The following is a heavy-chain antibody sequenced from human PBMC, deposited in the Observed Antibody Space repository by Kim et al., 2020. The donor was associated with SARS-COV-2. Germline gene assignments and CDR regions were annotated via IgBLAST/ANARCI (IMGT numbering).Heavy chain of an antibody. CDR3: ARGGGDGYNNDAFDI. Sequence: ASVKVSCKASGYTFTSYAMHWVRQAPGQRLEWMGWINAGNGNTKYSQKFQGRVTITRDTSASTAYMELSSLRSEDTAVYYCARGGGDGYNNDAFDIWGQGTMVTVSS. CDR2: INAGNGNT. CDR1: GYTFTSYA. V-gene: IGHV1-3*01. J-gene: IGHJ3*02. D-gene: IGHD3-16*01.